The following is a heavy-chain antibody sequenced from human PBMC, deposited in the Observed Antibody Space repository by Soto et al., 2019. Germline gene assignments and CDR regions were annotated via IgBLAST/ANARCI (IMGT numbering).Heavy chain of an antibody. D-gene: IGHD6-13*01. CDR2: ISTYSGKP. CDR1: GYTFTSYG. CDR3: ARRGQQLALDF. Sequence: QVQLVQSGAEVKKPGASVKVSCKASGYTFTSYGLSWVRQAPGQGLEGMGWISTYSGKPNYAQKFQGRVTMTTDTPTSTAYMELRSLRSDDTAVYYCARRGQQLALDFWGQGTLVIVSS. V-gene: IGHV1-18*04. J-gene: IGHJ4*02.